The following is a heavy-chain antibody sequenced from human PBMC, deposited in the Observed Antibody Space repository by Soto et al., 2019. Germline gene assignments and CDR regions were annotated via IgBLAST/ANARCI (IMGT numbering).Heavy chain of an antibody. V-gene: IGHV1-69*02. J-gene: IGHJ3*02. D-gene: IGHD3-10*01. CDR2: IIPILGIA. CDR3: AGGGSGSYYTNDAFDI. Sequence: QVQLVQSGAEVKKPGSSVKVSCKASGGTFSSYTISWVRQAPGQGLEWMGRIIPILGIANYAQKFQGRVTITADKSTRTAYMELSSLRSEDKAVYYCAGGGSGSYYTNDAFDIWGQGTMVTVSS. CDR1: GGTFSSYT.